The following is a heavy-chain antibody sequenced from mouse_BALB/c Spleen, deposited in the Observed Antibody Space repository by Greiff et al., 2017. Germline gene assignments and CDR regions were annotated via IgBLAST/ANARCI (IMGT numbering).Heavy chain of an antibody. V-gene: IGHV2-6-7*01. Sequence: VQLVESGPGLVAPSQSLSITCTVSGFSLTGYGVNWVRQPPGKGLEWLGMIWGDGSTDYNSALKSRLSISKDNSKSQVFLKMNSLQTDDTARYYCTRESLDGYYYFDYWGQGTTLTVSS. CDR2: IWGDGST. CDR3: TRESLDGYYYFDY. CDR1: GFSLTGYG. J-gene: IGHJ2*01. D-gene: IGHD2-3*01.